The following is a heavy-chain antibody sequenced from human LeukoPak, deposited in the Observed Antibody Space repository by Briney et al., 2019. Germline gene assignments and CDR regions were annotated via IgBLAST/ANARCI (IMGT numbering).Heavy chain of an antibody. D-gene: IGHD4-11*01. J-gene: IGHJ4*02. CDR3: ARAKYSNCSDY. CDR2: IYHSGST. Sequence: PSETLSLTCTVSGYSISSGYYWGWIRQPPGKGLEWIGSIYHSGSTYYNPSLKSRVTISVDTSKNQFSLKLSSVTAADTAVYYCARAKYSNCSDYWGQGTLVTVSS. V-gene: IGHV4-38-2*02. CDR1: GYSISSGYY.